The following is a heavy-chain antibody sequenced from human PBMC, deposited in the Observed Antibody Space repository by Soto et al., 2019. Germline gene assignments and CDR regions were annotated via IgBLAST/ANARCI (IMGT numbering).Heavy chain of an antibody. J-gene: IGHJ4*02. CDR3: ARGREYGDPFDY. V-gene: IGHV1-69*13. D-gene: IGHD4-17*01. Sequence: SVKVSCKASGGTFSSYAISWVRQAPGQGLEWMGGIIPIFGTANYAQKFQGRVTITADESTSTAYMELSSLRSEDTAVYYCARGREYGDPFDYWGQGTLVTVSS. CDR2: IIPIFGTA. CDR1: GGTFSSYA.